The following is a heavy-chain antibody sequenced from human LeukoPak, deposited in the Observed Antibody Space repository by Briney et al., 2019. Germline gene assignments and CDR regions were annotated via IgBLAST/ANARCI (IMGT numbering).Heavy chain of an antibody. V-gene: IGHV3-11*01. Sequence: GGSLRLSCAASGFTFSDYYMSWIRQAPGKGLEWVSYISSSGSTIYYADSVKGRFTISRDNAKNSLYLQMNSLRAEDTAVYYCARSPQHTGTTRLKSYYFDYWGQGTLVTVSS. CDR2: ISSSGSTI. CDR1: GFTFSDYY. J-gene: IGHJ4*02. CDR3: ARSPQHTGTTRLKSYYFDY. D-gene: IGHD1-7*01.